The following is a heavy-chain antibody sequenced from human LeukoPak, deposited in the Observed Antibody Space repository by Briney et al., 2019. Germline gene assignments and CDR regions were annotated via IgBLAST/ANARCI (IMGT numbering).Heavy chain of an antibody. J-gene: IGHJ4*02. CDR1: GFTFDDYG. D-gene: IGHD3-3*01. V-gene: IGHV3-20*04. CDR2: INWNGGST. Sequence: GGSLRLSCAASGFTFDDYGMSWVRHAPGKGLEWVSGINWNGGSTGYADSVKGRFTISRDNAKNSLYLQMNSLRAGDTALYYCARDGFTIFGVVTYFDYWGQGTLVTVSS. CDR3: ARDGFTIFGVVTYFDY.